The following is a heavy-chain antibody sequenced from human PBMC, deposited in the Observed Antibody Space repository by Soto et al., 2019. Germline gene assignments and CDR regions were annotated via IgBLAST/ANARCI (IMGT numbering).Heavy chain of an antibody. D-gene: IGHD3-22*01. V-gene: IGHV3-23*01. J-gene: IGHJ3*02. Sequence: EVQLLESGGGLVQPGGSLRLSCAACGYTFRSDAMSWVRQAPGKGLEWVSAISGSGGSTYYADSVKGRFTISRDKSKNTLYLHMNSLRAEDTAGYYCAVRITMIVGDSRGGRGDAVDIWGQGTMVT. CDR2: ISGSGGST. CDR3: AVRITMIVGDSRGGRGDAVDI. CDR1: GYTFRSDA.